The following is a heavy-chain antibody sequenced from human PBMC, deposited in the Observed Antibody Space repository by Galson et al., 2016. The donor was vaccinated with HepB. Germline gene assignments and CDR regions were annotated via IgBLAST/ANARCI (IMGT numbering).Heavy chain of an antibody. Sequence: SVKVSCKASGYSFSSYGINWVRQAPGQGLEWMGWISTYNGDTNYAPKLQGRVTMTTDTSTSTAYMDLRSLRSDDTAVYYCARDKERWVQYDYYFGMDVWGQGTTVTVSS. J-gene: IGHJ6*02. CDR1: GYSFSSYG. CDR2: ISTYNGDT. D-gene: IGHD5-24*01. CDR3: ARDKERWVQYDYYFGMDV. V-gene: IGHV1-18*04.